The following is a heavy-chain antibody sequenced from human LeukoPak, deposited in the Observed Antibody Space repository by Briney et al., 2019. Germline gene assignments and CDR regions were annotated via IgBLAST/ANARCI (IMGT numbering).Heavy chain of an antibody. V-gene: IGHV4-31*03. CDR3: ARSHYDILTGYSNWFDP. J-gene: IGHJ5*02. CDR1: GGSISSGGYY. Sequence: PSQTLSLTCTVCGGSISSGGYYWSWIRQHPGKGLEWIGYIYYSGSTYYNPSLKSRVTISVDTSKNQFSLKLSSVTAADTAVYYCARSHYDILTGYSNWFDPWGQGTLVTVSS. D-gene: IGHD3-9*01. CDR2: IYYSGST.